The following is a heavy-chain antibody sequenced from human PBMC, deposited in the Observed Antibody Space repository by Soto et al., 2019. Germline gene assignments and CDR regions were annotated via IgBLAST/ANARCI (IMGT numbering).Heavy chain of an antibody. V-gene: IGHV3-23*01. D-gene: IGHD6-13*01. CDR2: ISGSGGST. J-gene: IGHJ6*02. Sequence: GVPLRLSSPASGFPFSSYAMSWVRQAPGKGLEWVSAISGSGGSTYYADSVRGRFTISRDNSKNTLYLQMNSLRAEDTAVYYCAKWVAAAPKGMDVWGQGT. CDR1: GFPFSSYA. CDR3: AKWVAAAPKGMDV.